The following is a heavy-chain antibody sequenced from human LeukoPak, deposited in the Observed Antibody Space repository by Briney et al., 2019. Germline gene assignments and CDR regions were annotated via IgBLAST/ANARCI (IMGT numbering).Heavy chain of an antibody. CDR2: INSDGSST. Sequence: QTGGSLRLSCAASGFTFSSYWMHWVRQAPGKGLVWVSRINSDGSSTSYADSVKGRFTISRDNAKNTLYLQMNSLRAVDTAVYYCARGPAANSGNYYVGDYWGQGTLVTVSS. J-gene: IGHJ4*02. V-gene: IGHV3-74*01. CDR1: GFTFSSYW. CDR3: ARGPAANSGNYYVGDY. D-gene: IGHD1-26*01.